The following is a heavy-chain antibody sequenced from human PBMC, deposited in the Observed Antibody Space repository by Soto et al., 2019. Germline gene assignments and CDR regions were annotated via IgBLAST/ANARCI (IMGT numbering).Heavy chain of an antibody. CDR3: ARDAHYGSGSYYPYYYGMDV. V-gene: IGHV3-30-3*01. D-gene: IGHD3-10*01. CDR1: GFTFSSYA. CDR2: ISYDGSNK. Sequence: PGGSLRLSCAASGFTFSSYAMHWVRQAPGKGLEWVAVISYDGSNKYYADSVKGRFTISRDNSKNTLYLQMNSLRAEDTAVYYCARDAHYGSGSYYPYYYGMDVWGQGTTVTVSS. J-gene: IGHJ6*02.